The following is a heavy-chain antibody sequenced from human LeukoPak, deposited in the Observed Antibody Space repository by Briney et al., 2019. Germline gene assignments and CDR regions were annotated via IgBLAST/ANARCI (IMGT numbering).Heavy chain of an antibody. Sequence: GGSLRLSCAASGFTFSSYAMSWVRQAPGKGLEWVAVISSDGENKYYADSVKGRFTISRDNSENTLYLQMNSLRTEDTAVYYCARDSPVWLHLIHYWGQGALATVSS. CDR1: GFTFSSYA. J-gene: IGHJ4*02. V-gene: IGHV3-30*04. CDR3: ARDSPVWLHLIHY. CDR2: ISSDGENK. D-gene: IGHD5-18*01.